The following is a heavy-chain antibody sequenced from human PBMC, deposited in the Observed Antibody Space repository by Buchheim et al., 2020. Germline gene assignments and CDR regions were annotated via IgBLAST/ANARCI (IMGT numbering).Heavy chain of an antibody. CDR3: AKEVFFSSYGMDV. CDR1: GFTFSSYG. CDR2: ISYDGSNK. D-gene: IGHD3-3*01. V-gene: IGHV3-30*18. J-gene: IGHJ6*02. Sequence: QVQLVESGGGVVQPGRSLRLSCAASGFTFSSYGMHWVRQAPGKGLEWVAVISYDGSNKYYADSVKGRFTISRDNSKNTLYLQMNSLIAEDTAVYYCAKEVFFSSYGMDVWGQGTT.